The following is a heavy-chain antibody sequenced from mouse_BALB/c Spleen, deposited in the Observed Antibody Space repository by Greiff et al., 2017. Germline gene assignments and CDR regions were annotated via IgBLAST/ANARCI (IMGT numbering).Heavy chain of an antibody. Sequence: VQLQQSGPELVKPGASVKISCKASGYTFTDYNMHWVKQSHGKSLEWIGYIYPYNGGTGYNQKFKSKATLTVDNSSSTAYMELRSLTSEDSAVYYCASGGITTFAYWGQGTLVTVSA. CDR2: IYPYNGGT. D-gene: IGHD2-4*01. CDR1: GYTFTDYN. J-gene: IGHJ3*01. V-gene: IGHV1S29*02. CDR3: ASGGITTFAY.